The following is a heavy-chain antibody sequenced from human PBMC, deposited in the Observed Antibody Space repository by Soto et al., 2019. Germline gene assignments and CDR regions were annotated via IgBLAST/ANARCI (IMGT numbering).Heavy chain of an antibody. J-gene: IGHJ6*03. D-gene: IGHD2-2*01. CDR2: ISYDGSNK. CDR3: AKDLDGRCSSTSCYDHGGFDYYYYYMDV. Sequence: GGSLRLSCAASGFTFSSYGMHWVRQAPGKGLEWVAVISYDGSNKYYADSVKGRFTISRDNSKNTLYLQMNSLRAEDTAVYYCAKDLDGRCSSTSCYDHGGFDYYYYYMDVWGKGTTVTVSS. V-gene: IGHV3-30*18. CDR1: GFTFSSYG.